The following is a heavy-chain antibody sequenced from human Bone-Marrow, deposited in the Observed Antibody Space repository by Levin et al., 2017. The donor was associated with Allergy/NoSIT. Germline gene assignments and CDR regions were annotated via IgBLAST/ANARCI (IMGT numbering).Heavy chain of an antibody. CDR1: GLNFYNAW. CDR3: TISEIDY. Sequence: AGGSLRLSCAASGLNFYNAWMSWVRQAPGQGLEWVGRIKSKTDGGTTDYAAPVKGRFTISRDDSKNTLYLQMNSLKTEDTAVYYCTISEIDYWGQGTLVTVSS. V-gene: IGHV3-15*01. CDR2: IKSKTDGGTT. J-gene: IGHJ4*02.